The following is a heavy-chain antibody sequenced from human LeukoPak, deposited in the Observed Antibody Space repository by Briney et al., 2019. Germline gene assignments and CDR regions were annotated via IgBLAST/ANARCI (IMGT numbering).Heavy chain of an antibody. CDR2: IYYSGST. CDR3: ARVAGIDFNWFDP. D-gene: IGHD6-19*01. V-gene: IGHV4-39*01. J-gene: IGHJ5*02. Sequence: SETLSLTCTVSGGSISSSSYYWGWIRQPPGKGLEWLGSIYYSGSTYYNPSLKSRVTISVDTSKNQFSLKLSSVTAADTAVYYCARVAGIDFNWFDPWGQGTLVTVSS. CDR1: GGSISSSSYY.